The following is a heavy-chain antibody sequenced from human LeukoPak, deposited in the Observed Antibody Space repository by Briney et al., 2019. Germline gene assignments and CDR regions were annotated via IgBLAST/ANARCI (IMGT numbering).Heavy chain of an antibody. CDR1: GGSFSGYC. Sequence: SETLSLTCAVYGGSFSGYCWGWIRQSPGKGLEWIGSIYYGGNTYYNPSLKGRVTISVDTSKNQFSLKLSSVTAADTAVYYRAGHLRRIMITFGGNWFDPWGQGTLVTVSS. V-gene: IGHV4-39*01. D-gene: IGHD3-16*01. J-gene: IGHJ5*02. CDR2: IYYGGNT. CDR3: AGHLRRIMITFGGNWFDP.